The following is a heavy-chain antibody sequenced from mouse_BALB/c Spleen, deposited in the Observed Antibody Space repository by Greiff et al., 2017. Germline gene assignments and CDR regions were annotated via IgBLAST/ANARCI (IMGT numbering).Heavy chain of an antibody. CDR3: ARGGTTAGFDY. Sequence: VQLVESGAELVRPGTSVKVSCKASGYAFTNYLIEWVKQRPGQGLEWIGVINPGSGGTNYNEKFKGKATLTADKSSSTAYMQLSSLTSDDSAVYFCARGGTTAGFDYWGQGTTLTVSS. J-gene: IGHJ2*01. CDR1: GYAFTNYL. V-gene: IGHV1-54*01. CDR2: INPGSGGT. D-gene: IGHD1-2*01.